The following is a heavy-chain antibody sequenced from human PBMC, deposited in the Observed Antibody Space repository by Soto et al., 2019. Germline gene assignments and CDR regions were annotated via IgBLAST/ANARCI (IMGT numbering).Heavy chain of an antibody. D-gene: IGHD1-26*01. CDR1: SGSISRYY. Sequence: SETLSLTWIVSSGSISRYYGSWIRPPAGGGLEWIGRIYYSGNTYNNPTLKSRVTISVDTSQNQFSLKLTSVTAADTAAYYCARCGGIVGAVNYHGLDVWGQGTTVTVSS. CDR2: IYYSGNT. CDR3: ARCGGIVGAVNYHGLDV. V-gene: IGHV4-59*06. J-gene: IGHJ6*02.